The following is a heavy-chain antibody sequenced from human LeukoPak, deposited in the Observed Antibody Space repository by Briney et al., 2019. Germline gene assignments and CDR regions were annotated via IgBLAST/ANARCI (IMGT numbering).Heavy chain of an antibody. D-gene: IGHD3-10*01. CDR1: GGSFSGYC. Sequence: PSETLSLTCAVYGGSFSGYCWSWIRQPPGKGLEWIGEINHSGSTNYNPSLKSRVTISVDTSKNQFSLKLSSVTAADTAVYYCAQVRGIRAFDIWGQGTMVTVSS. CDR3: AQVRGIRAFDI. CDR2: INHSGST. V-gene: IGHV4-34*01. J-gene: IGHJ3*02.